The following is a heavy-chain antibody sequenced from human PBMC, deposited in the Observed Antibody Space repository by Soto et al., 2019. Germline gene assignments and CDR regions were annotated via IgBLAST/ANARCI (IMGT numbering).Heavy chain of an antibody. Sequence: QVQLQVSGPGLVKPSETLSLTCTVSGDSISAYSWSWVRQPPGKGLEWIGNIHYNGNTKYSPSLKSRVTMSVDTPKNHFSLRLISVTAADTAIYFCAREGNLGRWLQPLDFWGQGTLVTVSS. CDR2: IHYNGNT. V-gene: IGHV4-59*01. D-gene: IGHD5-12*01. CDR3: AREGNLGRWLQPLDF. J-gene: IGHJ4*02. CDR1: GDSISAYS.